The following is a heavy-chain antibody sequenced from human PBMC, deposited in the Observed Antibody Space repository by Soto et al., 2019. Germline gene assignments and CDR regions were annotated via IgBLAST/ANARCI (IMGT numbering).Heavy chain of an antibody. Sequence: QVQLVQSGAEVKKPGASVKVSCKASGYTFTSYDINWVRQATGQGLEWMGWMNPNSGNTGYAQKYKARVTMPRNNAIRTANRELGRLRSEDTAVYYCARAARPEQHPPLGNYYYYYYMDVWGKGTTVTVSS. CDR1: GYTFTSYD. J-gene: IGHJ6*03. D-gene: IGHD1-1*01. CDR2: MNPNSGNT. V-gene: IGHV1-8*01. CDR3: ARAARPEQHPPLGNYYYYYYMDV.